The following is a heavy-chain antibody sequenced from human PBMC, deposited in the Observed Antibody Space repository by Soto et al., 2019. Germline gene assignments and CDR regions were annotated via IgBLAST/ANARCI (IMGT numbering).Heavy chain of an antibody. CDR3: AREECSSNDCLKAYYSYGLDV. D-gene: IGHD3-9*01. CDR2: INTAGSTK. Sequence: GGSLRLSCAASGFTFSNFEMHWVRQAPGKGLEWVSYINTAGSTKYYAESVKGRFTISRDNARNSLFLQMNSLRAEDTAVYYCAREECSSNDCLKAYYSYGLDVWGQGSTVTVSS. CDR1: GFTFSNFE. J-gene: IGHJ6*02. V-gene: IGHV3-48*03.